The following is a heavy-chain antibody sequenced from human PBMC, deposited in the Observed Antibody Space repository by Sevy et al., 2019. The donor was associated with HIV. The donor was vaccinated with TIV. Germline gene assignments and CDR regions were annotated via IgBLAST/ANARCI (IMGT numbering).Heavy chain of an antibody. D-gene: IGHD2-8*01. CDR1: GFTFSKYS. CDR2: LSFGCGEI. Sequence: GGSLRLSCAASGFTFSKYSMSWVRQPPGKGREWVSTLSFGCGEINYADSVKGRFTISSDNSKSSVYLQMNNLRPEDTAVYYCAREGCTKPHDYWGQGTLVTVSS. V-gene: IGHV3-23*01. CDR3: AREGCTKPHDY. J-gene: IGHJ4*02.